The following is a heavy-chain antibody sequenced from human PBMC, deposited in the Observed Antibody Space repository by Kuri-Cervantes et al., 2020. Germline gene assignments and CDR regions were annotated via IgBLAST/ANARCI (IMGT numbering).Heavy chain of an antibody. CDR3: ARAGYYGSGSYFGWGDP. J-gene: IGHJ5*02. V-gene: IGHV1-2*02. Sequence: ASVKVSCKASGYTFTGYYMHWVRQAPGQGLEWMGWINPNSGGTNYAQKFQGRVTMTRDTSISTAYMELSSLRSEDTAVYYCARAGYYGSGSYFGWGDPWGQGTLVTVSS. D-gene: IGHD3-10*01. CDR2: INPNSGGT. CDR1: GYTFTGYY.